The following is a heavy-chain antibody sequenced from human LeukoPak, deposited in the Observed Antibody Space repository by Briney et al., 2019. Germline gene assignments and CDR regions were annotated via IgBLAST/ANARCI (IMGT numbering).Heavy chain of an antibody. J-gene: IGHJ3*02. D-gene: IGHD6-19*01. V-gene: IGHV1-2*02. CDR2: INPNSGGT. CDR1: GYTFTGYY. Sequence: GASVKVSCKASGYTFTGYYMHWVRQAPGQGLEWMGWINPNSGGTNYAQKFQGRVTMTRDTSISTAYMELSRLRSEDTAVYYCATDPPAYSSGIRRAFDIWGQGTMVTVSS. CDR3: ATDPPAYSSGIRRAFDI.